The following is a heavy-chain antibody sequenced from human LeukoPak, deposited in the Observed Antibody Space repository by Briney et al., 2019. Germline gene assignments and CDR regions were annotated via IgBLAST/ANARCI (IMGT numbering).Heavy chain of an antibody. CDR1: GYAFTSYA. V-gene: IGHV1-3*01. J-gene: IGHJ4*02. CDR2: INAGNGNT. D-gene: IGHD2-15*01. CDR3: ARDVTSVVAATLFDY. Sequence: ASVKVSCKASGYAFTSYAMHWVRQAPGQRLEWMGWINAGNGNTKYSQKFQGRVTMTTDTSTSTAYMELRSLRSDDTAVYYCARDVTSVVAATLFDYWGQGTLVTVSS.